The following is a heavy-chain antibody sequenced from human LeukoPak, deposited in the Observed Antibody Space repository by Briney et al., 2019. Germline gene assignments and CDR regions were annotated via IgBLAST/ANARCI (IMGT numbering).Heavy chain of an antibody. CDR1: GFTFSNYW. D-gene: IGHD6-6*01. Sequence: PGGSLRLSCAASGFTFSNYWMSWVRQAPGKGLEWVANINQDGSQEYFVDSLKGRFTISRDNAKNSLYLQMNSLRAEDTSVFYCARVGYRNSSVDYWGQGTLVTVSS. CDR3: ARVGYRNSSVDY. J-gene: IGHJ4*02. V-gene: IGHV3-7*01. CDR2: INQDGSQE.